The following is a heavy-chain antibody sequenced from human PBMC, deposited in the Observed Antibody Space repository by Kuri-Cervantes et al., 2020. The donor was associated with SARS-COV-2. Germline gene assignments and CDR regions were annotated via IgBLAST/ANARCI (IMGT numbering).Heavy chain of an antibody. CDR1: GGSFSGYY. V-gene: IGHV4-34*01. J-gene: IGHJ3*02. Sequence: SETLSLTCAVYGGSFSGYYWSWIRQPPGKGLEWIGEINHSGSTNYNPSLKSRVTISVDTSKNQFSLKLSSVTAAETAVYYCAGDKRQGGSIWGQGTMVTVSS. CDR2: INHSGST. D-gene: IGHD2-15*01. CDR3: AGDKRQGGSI.